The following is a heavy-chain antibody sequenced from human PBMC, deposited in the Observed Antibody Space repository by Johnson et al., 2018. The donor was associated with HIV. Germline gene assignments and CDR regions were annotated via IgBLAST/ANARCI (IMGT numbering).Heavy chain of an antibody. J-gene: IGHJ3*02. CDR3: ARGALQRGSWYGRDAFDI. CDR2: ISYDGSNK. D-gene: IGHD6-13*01. V-gene: IGHV3-30-3*01. CDR1: GFTFSSYA. Sequence: QVQLVESGGGVVKPGGSLRLSCAASGFTFSSYAMHWVRQAPGKGLEWVAVISYDGSNKYYADSVKGRFTISRDNSKNTLYLQMNSLRAEDTAVYYCARGALQRGSWYGRDAFDIWGQGTMVTVSS.